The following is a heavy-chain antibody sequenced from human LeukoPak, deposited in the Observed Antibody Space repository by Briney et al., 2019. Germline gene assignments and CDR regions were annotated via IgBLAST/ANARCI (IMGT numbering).Heavy chain of an antibody. D-gene: IGHD5/OR15-5a*01. CDR2: ISAYNGNT. V-gene: IGHV1-18*01. J-gene: IGHJ3*02. CDR3: ARDQCLRGHAFDI. Sequence: ASVKVSCKASGYTFTSYGISWVRQAPGQGLEWMGWISAYNGNTNYAHKLQSRVTMTTDTSTSTAYMELRSLRSDDTAVYYCARDQCLRGHAFDIWGQGTMVTVSS. CDR1: GYTFTSYG.